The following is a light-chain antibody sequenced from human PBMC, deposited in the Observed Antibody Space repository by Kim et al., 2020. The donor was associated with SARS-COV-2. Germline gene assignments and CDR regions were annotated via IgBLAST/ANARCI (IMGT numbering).Light chain of an antibody. CDR1: SLRNYY. Sequence: SSELTQDPAVSVALGQTVRITCQGDSLRNYYASWYQQKPGQAPVVVIYGKNNRLSGIPDRFSGSTSGNTASLTITGAQAEDEAAYYCNSRDSSSNQLVFGGGTKLTVL. CDR2: GKN. V-gene: IGLV3-19*01. CDR3: NSRDSSSNQLV. J-gene: IGLJ2*01.